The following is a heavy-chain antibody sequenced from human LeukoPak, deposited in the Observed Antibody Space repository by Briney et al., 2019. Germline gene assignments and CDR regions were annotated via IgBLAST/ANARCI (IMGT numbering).Heavy chain of an antibody. V-gene: IGHV6-1*01. Sequence: SQTLSLTCAISGDSVSSNSAAWNWIRQSPSRGLEWLGRTYYRSKWYNDYAVSVKGRIIINPDTSKNQFSLQLNSVTPEDTAVYYCARGIAVSDMYYYYYMDVWGKGTTVTVSS. CDR1: GDSVSSNSAA. CDR2: TYYRSKWYN. D-gene: IGHD6-19*01. CDR3: ARGIAVSDMYYYYYMDV. J-gene: IGHJ6*03.